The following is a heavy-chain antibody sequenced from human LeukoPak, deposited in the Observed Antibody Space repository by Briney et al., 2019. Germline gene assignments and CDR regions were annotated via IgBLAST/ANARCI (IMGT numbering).Heavy chain of an antibody. CDR2: IYPGDSDT. CDR3: ARAVNFDWSSAFDI. V-gene: IGHV5-51*01. Sequence: GESLKISCKGSGYNFTTHWIGWVRQMPGKGLEWMGIIYPGDSDTRYSPSFQGQVTISADKSISTAYLQWSSLKASDTAMYYCARAVNFDWSSAFDIWGQGTMVTVSS. J-gene: IGHJ3*02. CDR1: GYNFTTHW. D-gene: IGHD3-9*01.